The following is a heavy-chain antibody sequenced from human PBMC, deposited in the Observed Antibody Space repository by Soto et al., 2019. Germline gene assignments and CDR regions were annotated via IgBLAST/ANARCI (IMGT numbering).Heavy chain of an antibody. D-gene: IGHD2-2*01. Sequence: QVQLQQWCAGLLKPSETLSLTCEVHGGSFSGYYWSWIRQTPGKGLEWIGEISHSGTTNYQPSLTSRVTISADPSKKEFSLNLPSVTAADSGVYYCARGECSSVYCFTRWALDFWGQGTVVTVSS. V-gene: IGHV4-34*01. CDR3: ARGECSSVYCFTRWALDF. CDR2: ISHSGTT. CDR1: GGSFSGYY. J-gene: IGHJ3*01.